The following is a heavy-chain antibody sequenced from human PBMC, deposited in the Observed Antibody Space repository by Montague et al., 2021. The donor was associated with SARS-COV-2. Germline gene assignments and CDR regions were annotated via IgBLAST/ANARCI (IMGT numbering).Heavy chain of an antibody. D-gene: IGHD1-1*01. V-gene: IGHV3-48*01. CDR3: ARVPSNNWYFDY. CDR2: ISSSSTTI. Sequence: SLSLSCSASGFTFSSCSMNWVRQAPGKGLEWVSYISSSSTTIYYADSVKGRFTISRDNAKNSLYLQMNSLRTEDTAVYYCARVPSNNWYFDYWGQGTLVTVSS. J-gene: IGHJ4*02. CDR1: GFTFSSCS.